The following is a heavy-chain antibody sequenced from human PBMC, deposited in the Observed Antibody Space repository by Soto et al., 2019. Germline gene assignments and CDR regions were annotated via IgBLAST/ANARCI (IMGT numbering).Heavy chain of an antibody. V-gene: IGHV5-51*01. Sequence: PGESLKISCKGSGYSFTSYWIGWVRQMPGKGLEWMGIIYPGDSDTRYSPSFQGQVTISADKSISTAYLQWSSLKASDTAMYYCARAETSGYSYGLADHFDYWGQGTLVTVSS. CDR3: ARAETSGYSYGLADHFDY. D-gene: IGHD5-18*01. CDR1: GYSFTSYW. CDR2: IYPGDSDT. J-gene: IGHJ4*02.